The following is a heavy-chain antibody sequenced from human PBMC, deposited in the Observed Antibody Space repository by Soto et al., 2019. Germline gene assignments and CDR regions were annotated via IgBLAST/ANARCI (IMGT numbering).Heavy chain of an antibody. V-gene: IGHV4-39*01. CDR3: AGLPPRHFVHY. D-gene: IGHD3-16*02. CDR1: GSSISSSGYY. CDR2: MYYNVGT. J-gene: IGHJ4*02. Sequence: SETLSLTCIVSGSSISSSGYYWGWIRQPPGKGLEWIASMYYNVGTYYNPSLKSRVTISVDTSANQFSLKLSSVTAADTAVYFLAGLPPRHFVHYWRPRTPVTVSS.